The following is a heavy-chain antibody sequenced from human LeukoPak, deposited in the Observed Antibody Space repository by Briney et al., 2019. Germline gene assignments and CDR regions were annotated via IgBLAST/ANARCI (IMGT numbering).Heavy chain of an antibody. V-gene: IGHV3-15*01. CDR1: GFTFSNAW. CDR2: IKSKTGGGTT. J-gene: IGHJ4*02. CDR3: TTDPTTWESSVH. D-gene: IGHD3-22*01. Sequence: GGSLRLSCAASGFTFSNAWMSWVRQAPGKGLEWVGRIKSKTGGGTTDYAAPVKGRFTISRDDSKNTLYLQMNSLKTEDTAVYYCTTDPTTWESSVHWGQGTLVTVSS.